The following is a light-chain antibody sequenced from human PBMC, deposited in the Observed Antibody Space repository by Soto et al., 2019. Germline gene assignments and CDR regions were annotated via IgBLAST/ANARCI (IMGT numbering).Light chain of an antibody. CDR1: QSVSSRY. Sequence: EIGLTQSPDDLSLAPGGTATHSCRASQSVSSRYLAWYQQKPGQAPRLLIFGASSRASGIPDRFSGSGSGTDFALTTSGLEPGDLAVYSCQQFGNSPLTFGQGTRLEIK. CDR2: GAS. CDR3: QQFGNSPLT. V-gene: IGKV3-20*01. J-gene: IGKJ5*01.